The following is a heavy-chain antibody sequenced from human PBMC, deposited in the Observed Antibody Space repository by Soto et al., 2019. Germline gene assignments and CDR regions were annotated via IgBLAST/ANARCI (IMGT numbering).Heavy chain of an antibody. CDR1: GGSITSGTYF. Sequence: QLQLQESGSGLVKPSQTLSLTCAVCGGSITSGTYFWSWIRRPPGKGLEWIGHVNHSGSTYYNASIKSRLTISVDRSKSRFSLKLTSVTAADTAVHCCAGAGLGRTCWTSEMWCQGTMVPVFS. CDR2: VNHSGST. D-gene: IGHD7-27*01. J-gene: IGHJ3*02. CDR3: AGAGLGRTCWTSEM. V-gene: IGHV4-30-2*01.